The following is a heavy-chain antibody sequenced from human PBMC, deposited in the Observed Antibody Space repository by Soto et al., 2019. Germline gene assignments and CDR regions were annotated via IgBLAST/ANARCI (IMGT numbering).Heavy chain of an antibody. Sequence: NPSETLSLTCAVYGGSFSGYYWSWIRQPPGKGLEWIGEINHSGSTNYNPSLKSRVTISVDTSKNQFSLKLSSVTAADTAVYYCARVGSGSYYNGDYWGQGTLVTVSS. CDR1: GGSFSGYY. J-gene: IGHJ4*02. CDR3: ARVGSGSYYNGDY. D-gene: IGHD3-10*01. V-gene: IGHV4-34*01. CDR2: INHSGST.